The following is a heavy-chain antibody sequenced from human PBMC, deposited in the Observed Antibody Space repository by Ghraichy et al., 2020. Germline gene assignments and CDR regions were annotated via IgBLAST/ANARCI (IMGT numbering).Heavy chain of an antibody. D-gene: IGHD2-21*02. CDR2: IYPGDSDT. V-gene: IGHV5-51*01. Sequence: GESLNISCKGSGYSFTSYWIGWVRQMPGKGLEWMGIIYPGDSDTRYSPSFQGQVTISADKSISTAYLQWSSLKASDTAMYYCARHNCGGDCSGDWYFDLWGRGTLVTVSS. CDR1: GYSFTSYW. J-gene: IGHJ2*01. CDR3: ARHNCGGDCSGDWYFDL.